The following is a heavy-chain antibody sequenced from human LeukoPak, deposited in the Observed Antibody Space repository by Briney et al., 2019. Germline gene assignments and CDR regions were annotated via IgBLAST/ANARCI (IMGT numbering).Heavy chain of an antibody. D-gene: IGHD6-19*01. Sequence: SGTLSLTRAVSGGSISSTDWWTWVRQPPGKGLEWIAEIYHGGSANYNPSLKSRVTISVDKSKNQFSLKLSSVTAADTAVYYCARRAFGWVAVAAPTGNWFDPWGQGTLVTVSS. V-gene: IGHV4-4*02. CDR1: GGSISSTDW. CDR3: ARRAFGWVAVAAPTGNWFDP. J-gene: IGHJ5*02. CDR2: IYHGGSA.